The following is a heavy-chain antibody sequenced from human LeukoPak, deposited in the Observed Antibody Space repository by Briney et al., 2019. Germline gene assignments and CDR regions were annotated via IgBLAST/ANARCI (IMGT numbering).Heavy chain of an antibody. CDR3: AREGGDAFDI. J-gene: IGHJ3*02. Sequence: SETLSLTCTVSGGSISSFYWSWIRQPPGKGLEWIGYIYYSGSTNYNPSLKSRVTISVDTSKNQFSLQLNSVTPEDTAVYYCAREGGDAFDIWGQGTMVTVSS. CDR1: GGSISSFY. CDR2: IYYSGST. V-gene: IGHV4-59*12.